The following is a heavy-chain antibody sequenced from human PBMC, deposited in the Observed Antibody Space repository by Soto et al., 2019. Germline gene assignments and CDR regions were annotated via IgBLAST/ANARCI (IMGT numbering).Heavy chain of an antibody. D-gene: IGHD3-9*01. J-gene: IGHJ5*02. CDR3: ARLAPYDILTGYA. V-gene: IGHV5-51*01. CDR2: IYPGGSDT. Sequence: GESLKISCKGSGYSFTSYWIGWVRQMPGKGLEWMGIIYPGGSDTRYSPSFQGQVTISADKSISTAYLQWSSLKATDTAMYYCARLAPYDILTGYAWGQGTLVTVSS. CDR1: GYSFTSYW.